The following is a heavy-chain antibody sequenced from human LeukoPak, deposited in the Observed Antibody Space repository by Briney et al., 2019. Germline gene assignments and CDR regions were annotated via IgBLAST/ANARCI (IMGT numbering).Heavy chain of an antibody. Sequence: PSETLSLTCTVSGGSISSSSYYWGWIRQPPGKGLEWIGSIYYSGSTYYTPSLKSRVTISVDKSKNQFSLKLSSVTAADTAVYYCARHSRSGYRGYENALDMCGEGRMVTVSS. CDR1: GGSISSSSYY. CDR2: IYYSGST. J-gene: IGHJ3*02. D-gene: IGHD5-12*01. V-gene: IGHV4-39*01. CDR3: ARHSRSGYRGYENALDM.